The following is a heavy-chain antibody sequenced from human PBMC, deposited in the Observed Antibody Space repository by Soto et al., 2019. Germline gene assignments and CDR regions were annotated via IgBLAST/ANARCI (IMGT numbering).Heavy chain of an antibody. V-gene: IGHV1-3*01. CDR3: ARDKGGLIVYAINYFDF. D-gene: IGHD2-8*01. Sequence: QVQLVQSGAEVKKPGASVKVSCKASGYTFTSYAMHWVRQAPGQRLEWMGWINAGNGNTKYSQKFQGRVTITRDTAASTAYMELGSLRSEDTAVYYCARDKGGLIVYAINYFDFWGQGTLVTVSS. CDR1: GYTFTSYA. CDR2: INAGNGNT. J-gene: IGHJ4*02.